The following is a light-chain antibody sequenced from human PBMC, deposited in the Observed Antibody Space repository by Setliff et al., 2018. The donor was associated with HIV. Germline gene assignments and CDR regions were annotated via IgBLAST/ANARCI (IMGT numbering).Light chain of an antibody. Sequence: QSALAQPASVSGSPGQSITISCTGTNSDVGSYNFVSWYQLHPGKAPKLMIYEVNNRPSGVSNRFSGPKSGNTASLTISGLQAEDEADYYCCSYAGDTAFYVFGIGTKVTVL. CDR2: EVN. CDR1: NSDVGSYNF. CDR3: CSYAGDTAFYV. V-gene: IGLV2-23*02. J-gene: IGLJ1*01.